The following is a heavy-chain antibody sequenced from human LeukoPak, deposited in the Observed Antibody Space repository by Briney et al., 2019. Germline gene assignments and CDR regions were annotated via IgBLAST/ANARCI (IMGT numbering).Heavy chain of an antibody. CDR1: GFTFSSYG. J-gene: IGHJ4*02. CDR3: AKGRGALIAAAGPDY. Sequence: GSLRLSCAASGFTFSSYGMHWVRQAPGKGLEWVAFIRYDGSNKYYADSVKGRFTISRDNSKNTLYLQMNSLRAEDTAVYYCAKGRGALIAAAGPDYWGQGTLVTVSS. D-gene: IGHD6-13*01. V-gene: IGHV3-30*02. CDR2: IRYDGSNK.